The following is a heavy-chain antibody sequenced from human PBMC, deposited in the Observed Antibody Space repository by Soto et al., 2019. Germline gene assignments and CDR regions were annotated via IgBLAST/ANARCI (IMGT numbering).Heavy chain of an antibody. CDR1: GGTFSSYA. D-gene: IGHD3-22*01. CDR3: ARDHFIIDYYGTSGYLYYFDY. V-gene: IGHV1-18*01. J-gene: IGHJ4*02. Sequence: ASVKVSCKASGGTFSSYAISWVRHAPGHGLEWMAWISAYNGNTNYAQRFQDRVTMTTDTSKRTAYMELRSLRSDDTAVYYCARDHFIIDYYGTSGYLYYFDYWGQGTLVTVSS. CDR2: ISAYNGNT.